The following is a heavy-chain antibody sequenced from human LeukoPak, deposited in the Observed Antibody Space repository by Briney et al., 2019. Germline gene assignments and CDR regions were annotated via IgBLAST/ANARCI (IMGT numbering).Heavy chain of an antibody. CDR2: IYTSGST. V-gene: IGHV4-4*07. J-gene: IGHJ5*02. Sequence: PSETLSLTCTVSGGSISSYYWSWVRQPAGKGLEWIWRIYTSGSTNYNPSLKSRVTISIDTSKNQFSLKLSSVTAADTAVYYCARDRHLGLNWFDPWGQGTLVTVSS. CDR1: GGSISSYY. CDR3: ARDRHLGLNWFDP. D-gene: IGHD7-27*01.